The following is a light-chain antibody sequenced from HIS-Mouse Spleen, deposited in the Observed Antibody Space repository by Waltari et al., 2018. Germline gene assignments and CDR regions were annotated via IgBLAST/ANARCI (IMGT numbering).Light chain of an antibody. J-gene: IGLJ2*01. V-gene: IGLV2-14*03. Sequence: QSALTQPASVSGSPGQSITISCTGTSSDVGGYNYVSWYQQHPGKAPKIMIYNVSNRPSGVSNRFSGSKSGNTASLTTSGLQAEEEADYYCSSYTSSSTEVFGGGTKLTVL. CDR1: SSDVGGYNY. CDR2: NVS. CDR3: SSYTSSSTEV.